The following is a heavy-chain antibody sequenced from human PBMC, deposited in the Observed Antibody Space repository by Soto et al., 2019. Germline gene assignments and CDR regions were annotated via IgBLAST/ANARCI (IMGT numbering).Heavy chain of an antibody. CDR2: VSHDGRNT. Sequence: VQLVESRGGVVQPGRSLRLSCAASGFTFSDYAMHWVRQAPGKGLEWVAVVSHDGRNTHYADSVKGRFTISRDSSKNMVSLEMTSLRAEDTAVYYCAKGGRQWLVTSDFNYWGQGALVTVSS. CDR3: AKGGRQWLVTSDFNY. J-gene: IGHJ4*02. V-gene: IGHV3-30*18. D-gene: IGHD6-19*01. CDR1: GFTFSDYA.